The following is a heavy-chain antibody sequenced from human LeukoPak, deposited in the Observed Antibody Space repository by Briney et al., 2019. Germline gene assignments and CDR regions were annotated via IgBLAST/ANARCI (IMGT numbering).Heavy chain of an antibody. CDR3: AKDGRGSGYFPDY. J-gene: IGHJ4*02. CDR1: GFTFNSYG. Sequence: GGSLRLSCAASGFTFNSYGMHWVRQAPGKGLEWVAFIRYDGSNKYYADSVKGRFTISRDNSKNTLYLQMNSLRPEDSAVHYCAKDGRGSGYFPDYWGQGTLVTVSS. V-gene: IGHV3-30*02. D-gene: IGHD3-22*01. CDR2: IRYDGSNK.